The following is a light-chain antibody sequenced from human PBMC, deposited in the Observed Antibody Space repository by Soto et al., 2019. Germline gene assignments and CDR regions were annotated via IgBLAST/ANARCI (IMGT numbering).Light chain of an antibody. CDR2: DAS. CDR3: QQYKSYAPT. CDR1: RTVSTS. Sequence: DIPLTQSPSTLSASVGDRATITCRASRTVSTSLAWYQQKPGKAPKLLIFDASSLERGVPARVSGSGSGTELTLNISVLQPDDLALYCCQQYKSYAPTFCQGTKLEIK. J-gene: IGKJ1*01. V-gene: IGKV1-5*01.